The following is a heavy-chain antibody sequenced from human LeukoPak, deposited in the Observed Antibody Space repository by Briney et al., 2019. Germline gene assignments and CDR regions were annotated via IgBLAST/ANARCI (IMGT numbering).Heavy chain of an antibody. CDR1: GFTFSSYS. CDR3: GLITMVRGVIF. CDR2: ISSSSSYI. D-gene: IGHD3-10*01. J-gene: IGHJ4*02. V-gene: IGHV3-21*01. Sequence: PGGSQRLSCAASGFTFSSYSMNWVRRAPGKGLKWVSSISSSSSYIYYADSVKGRFTISRDNAKNSLYLQMNSLRAEDTAVYYCGLITMVRGVIFRGQGTLVTVSS.